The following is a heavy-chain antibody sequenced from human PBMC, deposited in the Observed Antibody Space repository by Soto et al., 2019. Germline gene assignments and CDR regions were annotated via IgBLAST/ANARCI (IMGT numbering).Heavy chain of an antibody. CDR1: GGTFSSYA. D-gene: IGHD2-15*01. V-gene: IGHV1-69*12. CDR3: AIDSRYCSGGSGYYRPGSDY. J-gene: IGHJ4*02. CDR2: IIPIVGTA. Sequence: QVQLVQSGAEVKKPGSSVKVSCKASGGTFSSYAISWVRQAPGQGLEWMGGIIPIVGTANYAQTFQGRVTITADESTSTAYMELSSLRSDDTAVYYCAIDSRYCSGGSGYYRPGSDYWGQLTLVTVAS.